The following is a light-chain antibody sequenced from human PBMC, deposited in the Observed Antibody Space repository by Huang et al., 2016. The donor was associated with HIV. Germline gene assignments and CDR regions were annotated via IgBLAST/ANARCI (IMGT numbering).Light chain of an antibody. V-gene: IGKV2-28*01. Sequence: DIVMIQSPLSLPVTPGEPASISCRSSQGLLHSNGYNYLDWYLQKPGQSPQLLIYFGSSRASGVPDRFSGGGSGTRFSLNISRVEAEDAGIYYCMEALQTPYTFGQGTKLEI. J-gene: IGKJ2*01. CDR1: QGLLHSNGYNY. CDR3: MEALQTPYT. CDR2: FGS.